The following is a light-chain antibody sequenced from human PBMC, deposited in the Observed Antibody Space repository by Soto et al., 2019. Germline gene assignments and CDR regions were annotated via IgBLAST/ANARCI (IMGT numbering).Light chain of an antibody. J-gene: IGLJ1*01. V-gene: IGLV2-8*01. CDR1: KHDISVYVF. CDR2: EVV. CDR3: KSYAGSNDYV. Sequence: QSALTQPPSASGSPGQSITISCTGTKHDISVYVFVSWYQQRPRKAPRLIMYEVVQGPIGVPDRFSGSKSGSTGFLNVYRLQAAGEADYFCKSYAGSNDYVLGRGPKV.